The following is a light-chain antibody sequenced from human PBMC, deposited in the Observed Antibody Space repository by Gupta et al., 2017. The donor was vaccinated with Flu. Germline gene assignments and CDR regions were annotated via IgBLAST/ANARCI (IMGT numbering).Light chain of an antibody. CDR1: KSLVYSDGNTY. CDR3: MKGTLPWT. V-gene: IGKV2-30*01. Sequence: DVVMTSSPFSLPVPLAQPPSISCRSSKSLVYSDGNTYLNWFQQRPGQSPRRLSYEVSNRDSGVPDRCSGSGSGTDCTLKISRVEAEDVGVYYCMKGTLPWTFGQGTKLEIK. CDR2: EVS. J-gene: IGKJ2*02.